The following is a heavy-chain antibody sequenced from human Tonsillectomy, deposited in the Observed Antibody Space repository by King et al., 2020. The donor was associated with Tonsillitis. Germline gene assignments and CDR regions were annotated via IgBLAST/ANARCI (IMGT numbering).Heavy chain of an antibody. CDR2: INPNDDST. J-gene: IGHJ4*01. D-gene: IGHD1-26*01. V-gene: IGHV1-46*01. CDR3: ARPLFSGNYWDFGY. CDR1: GYTFTSYY. Sequence: QLVQSGPEVKKPGASVRVSCEASGYTFTSYYIHWVRQAPRQGLEWMGIINPNDDSTTYAQKFQGRVTMTRDTSTSTVYMELSNLRSEDTAVYYCARPLFSGNYWDFGYWGQGILVTVSS.